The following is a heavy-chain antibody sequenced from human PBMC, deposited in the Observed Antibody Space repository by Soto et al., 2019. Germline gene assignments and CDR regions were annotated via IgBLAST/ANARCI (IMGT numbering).Heavy chain of an antibody. CDR1: GGPISSYY. V-gene: IGHV4-59*01. Sequence: SETLSLTCTVSGGPISSYYWSWIRQPPGKGLEWIGYIYYSGSTNYNPSLKSRVTISVDTSKNQFSLKLSSVTAADTAVYYCARRRDGYKYYFDYWGQGTLVTVSS. J-gene: IGHJ4*02. CDR3: ARRRDGYKYYFDY. CDR2: IYYSGST. D-gene: IGHD5-12*01.